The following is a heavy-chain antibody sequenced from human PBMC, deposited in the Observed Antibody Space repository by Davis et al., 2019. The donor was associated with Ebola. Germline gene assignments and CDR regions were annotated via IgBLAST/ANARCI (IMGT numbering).Heavy chain of an antibody. V-gene: IGHV3-13*01. CDR2: IGTAGDT. D-gene: IGHD3-22*01. CDR3: ARVGDIYDSSGYYNEGFDY. Sequence: PGGSLRLSCAASGFTFSSYDMHWVRQATGKGLEWVSAIGTAGDTYYPGSVKGRFTISRENAKNSLYLQMNSLRAEDTAVYYCARVGDIYDSSGYYNEGFDYWGQGTLVTVSS. CDR1: GFTFSSYD. J-gene: IGHJ4*02.